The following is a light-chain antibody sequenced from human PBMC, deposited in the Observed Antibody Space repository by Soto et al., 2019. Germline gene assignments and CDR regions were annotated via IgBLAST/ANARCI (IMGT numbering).Light chain of an antibody. CDR3: QQRSNWPPLT. V-gene: IGKV3-11*01. CDR1: QSVSSY. Sequence: EIVFTQSPATLSLSPGERATLSCRASQSVSSYLAWYQQKPGQAPRLLIYGASNRATGIPARFSGSGSGTDFTLTISSLEPEDFAVYYCQQRSNWPPLTFGGGTKVDIK. CDR2: GAS. J-gene: IGKJ4*01.